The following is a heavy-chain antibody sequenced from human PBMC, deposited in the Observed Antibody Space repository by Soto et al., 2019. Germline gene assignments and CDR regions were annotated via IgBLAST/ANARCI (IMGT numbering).Heavy chain of an antibody. CDR3: ARDRAVVAATYDY. CDR2: INPSGGST. J-gene: IGHJ4*02. Sequence: CKASGYTFTSYYMHWVRQAPGQGLEWMGIINPSGGSTSYAQKFQGRVTMTRDTSTSTVYMELSSLRSEDTAVYYCARDRAVVAATYDYWGQGTLVTVSS. CDR1: GYTFTSYY. D-gene: IGHD2-15*01. V-gene: IGHV1-46*01.